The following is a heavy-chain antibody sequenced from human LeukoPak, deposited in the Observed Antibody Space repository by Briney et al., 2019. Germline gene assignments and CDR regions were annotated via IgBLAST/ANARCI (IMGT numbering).Heavy chain of an antibody. Sequence: GGSLRLSCAASGFTFSSYWMHWVRQAPGKGPVWVSRINNDGSGTTYADSVKGRFTISRDNSKNMLYLEMSGLRPEDTALYHCAKGFHYGDKYHYYYFYTDVWGKGTTVTVSS. D-gene: IGHD4-17*01. J-gene: IGHJ6*03. CDR2: INNDGSGT. CDR1: GFTFSSYW. CDR3: AKGFHYGDKYHYYYFYTDV. V-gene: IGHV3-74*01.